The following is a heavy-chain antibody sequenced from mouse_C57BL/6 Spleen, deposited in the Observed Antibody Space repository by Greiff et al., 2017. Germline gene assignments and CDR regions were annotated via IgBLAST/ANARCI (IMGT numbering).Heavy chain of an antibody. CDR1: GYTFTSYW. V-gene: IGHV1-5*01. Sequence: EVQLQQSGTVLARPGASVKMSCKTSGYTFTSYWMHWVKQRPGQGLEWIGAIYPGNSDTSYNQKFKGKAKLTAVTSASTAYMELSSLTNEDSAVYYCTRDYYGSNYFDYWGQGTTLTVSS. D-gene: IGHD1-1*01. CDR2: IYPGNSDT. J-gene: IGHJ2*01. CDR3: TRDYYGSNYFDY.